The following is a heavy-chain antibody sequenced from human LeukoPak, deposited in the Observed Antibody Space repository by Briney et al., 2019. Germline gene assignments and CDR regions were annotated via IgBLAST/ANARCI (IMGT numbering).Heavy chain of an antibody. D-gene: IGHD1-26*01. CDR3: AKVGAGATVTGGMDV. J-gene: IGHJ6*02. CDR2: ISGSGGST. CDR1: GFTFSSYA. V-gene: IGHV3-23*01. Sequence: GRSLRLSCAASGFTFSSYAMSWVRQAPGKGLEWVSAISGSGGSTYYADSVKGRFTISRDNSKNTLYLQMNSLRAEDTAVYYCAKVGAGATVTGGMDVWGQGTTVTVSS.